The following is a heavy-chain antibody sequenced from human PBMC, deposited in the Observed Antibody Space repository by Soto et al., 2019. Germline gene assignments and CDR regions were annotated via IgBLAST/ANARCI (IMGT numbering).Heavy chain of an antibody. J-gene: IGHJ5*02. V-gene: IGHV1-46*01. CDR2: INPSGGST. D-gene: IGHD3-3*01. CDR3: AREGITIFGVVPHRHWFDL. CDR1: GYTFTSYY. Sequence: ASVKVSCKASGYTFTSYYMHWVRQAPGQGLEWMGIINPSGGSTSYAQKFQGRVTMTRDTSTSTVYMELSSLRSEDTAVYYCAREGITIFGVVPHRHWFDLWGQGTLVTVSS.